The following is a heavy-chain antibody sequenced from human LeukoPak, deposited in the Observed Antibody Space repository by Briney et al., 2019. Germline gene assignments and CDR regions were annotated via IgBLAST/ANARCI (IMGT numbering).Heavy chain of an antibody. D-gene: IGHD2-2*01. J-gene: IGHJ6*02. V-gene: IGHV5-51*01. Sequence: GESLKIFWKVSGYSFTSYLIGWVRQMPGKSLEWIGIIYPGDSYSRYSPSFQGQVTISADKSISTAYLQWSSLKASDTAMYYCARHHCSSTSCYAGTSYYYYYGMDVWGQGTTVTVSS. CDR1: GYSFTSYL. CDR2: IYPGDSYS. CDR3: ARHHCSSTSCYAGTSYYYYYGMDV.